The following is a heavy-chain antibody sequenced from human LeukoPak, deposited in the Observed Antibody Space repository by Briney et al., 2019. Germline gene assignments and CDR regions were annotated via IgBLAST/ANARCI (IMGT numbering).Heavy chain of an antibody. CDR3: ARDRGRVVPAAMDFDY. CDR2: INPNSGGT. V-gene: IGHV1-2*02. J-gene: IGHJ4*02. Sequence: GGSLRLSCAASGFTFSSYAMHWVRQAPGQGLEWMGWINPNSGGTNYAQKFQGRVTMTRDTSISTAYMELSRLRSDDTAVYYCARDRGRVVPAAMDFDYWGQGTLVTVSS. CDR1: GFTFSSYA. D-gene: IGHD2-2*01.